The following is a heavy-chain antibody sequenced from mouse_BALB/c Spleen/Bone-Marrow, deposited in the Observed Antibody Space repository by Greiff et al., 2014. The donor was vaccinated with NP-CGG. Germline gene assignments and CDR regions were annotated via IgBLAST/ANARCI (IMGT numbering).Heavy chain of an antibody. J-gene: IGHJ2*01. CDR2: IYPGDGDT. Sequence: QVQLQQSGAELARPGASVKLSCKASGYTFTGYWMQWVKQRPGQGLEWIGTIYPGDGDTRYTQKFKGKATLTADKSSSTAYMQLRNLASEDSAVYYCARGFYDSSFAYWGQGTPLTVSS. D-gene: IGHD1-1*01. V-gene: IGHV1-87*01. CDR3: ARGFYDSSFAY. CDR1: GYTFTGYW.